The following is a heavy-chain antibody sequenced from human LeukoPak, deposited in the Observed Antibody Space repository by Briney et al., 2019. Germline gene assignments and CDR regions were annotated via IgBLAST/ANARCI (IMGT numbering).Heavy chain of an antibody. Sequence: ASVKVSCKASGYTFTSYGISWVRQAPGQGLEWMGWISAYNGNTNYAQKLQGRVTMTTDTSTSTAYMELRSLRSDDTAVYYCARGGERIQLWRYYYYYCMDVWGKGTTVTVSS. D-gene: IGHD5-18*01. V-gene: IGHV1-18*01. CDR2: ISAYNGNT. CDR3: ARGGERIQLWRYYYYYCMDV. CDR1: GYTFTSYG. J-gene: IGHJ6*03.